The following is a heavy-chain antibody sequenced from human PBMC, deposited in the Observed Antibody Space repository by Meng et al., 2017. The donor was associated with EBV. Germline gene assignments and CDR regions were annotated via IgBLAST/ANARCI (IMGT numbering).Heavy chain of an antibody. CDR1: GGPFRSYA. J-gene: IGHJ4*02. V-gene: IGHV1-69*12. CDR2: FLPRLGAP. Sequence: QVRLVRLWAGVKKPGSSVRGSCKTSGGPFRSYAISWVRQAPGQGLEWLGGFLPRLGAPNYAQKFHGRVKITADESTSTHYMDLSSLRSEDTAIYYCASESGRGYTPDYWGQGTLVTVSS. D-gene: IGHD3-10*01. CDR3: ASESGRGYTPDY.